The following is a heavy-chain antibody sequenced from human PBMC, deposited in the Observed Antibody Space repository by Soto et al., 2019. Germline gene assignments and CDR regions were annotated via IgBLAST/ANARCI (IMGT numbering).Heavy chain of an antibody. Sequence: EVQLVESGGGVVRPGGSLRLSCAASGFTFDDYGMSWVRQAPGKGLEWVSGINWNGGSTGYADSVKGRFTISRDNAKNSLSVQMNSQRAEDTALYHCAGIAVAERPDYWGQGTLVTVSS. J-gene: IGHJ4*02. V-gene: IGHV3-20*01. CDR3: AGIAVAERPDY. CDR2: INWNGGST. CDR1: GFTFDDYG. D-gene: IGHD6-19*01.